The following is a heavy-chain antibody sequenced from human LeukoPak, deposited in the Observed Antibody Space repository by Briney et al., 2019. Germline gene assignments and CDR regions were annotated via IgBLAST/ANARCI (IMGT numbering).Heavy chain of an antibody. D-gene: IGHD6-19*01. CDR2: IKQDGSEK. Sequence: GGSLRLSCAASGFTFSSYWMSWVRQAPGKGPEWVANIKQDGSEKYYVDSVKGRFTISRDNAKNSLYLQMNSLRAEDTAVYYCARDQRIAVAAPDYWGQGTLVTVSS. CDR1: GFTFSSYW. J-gene: IGHJ4*02. CDR3: ARDQRIAVAAPDY. V-gene: IGHV3-7*01.